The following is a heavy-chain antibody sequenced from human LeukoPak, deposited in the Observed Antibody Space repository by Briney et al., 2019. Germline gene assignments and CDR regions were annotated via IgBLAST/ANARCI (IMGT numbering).Heavy chain of an antibody. D-gene: IGHD2-2*01. CDR3: ARDRGYQLPRGASNYYYYYMDV. J-gene: IGHJ6*03. CDR1: GYTFTSYG. V-gene: IGHV1-18*01. Sequence: ASVKVSCKASGYTFTSYGISWVRQAPGQGLEWMGWISAYNGNTNYAQKLQGRVTMTTDTSTSTAYMELRSLRSDDTAVYYCARDRGYQLPRGASNYYYYYMDVWGKGTTVTVSS. CDR2: ISAYNGNT.